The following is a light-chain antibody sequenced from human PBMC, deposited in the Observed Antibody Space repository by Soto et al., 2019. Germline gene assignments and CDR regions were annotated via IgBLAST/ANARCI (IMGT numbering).Light chain of an antibody. CDR2: CAA. CDR3: RQYNNWPSCT. Sequence: ATLSVYPGERATLSCRVSQSVISNLAWYQQKPGQAPTILIYCAATSAHGILARCSGSGSGTEFTLTISSLLPDEDAVYYCRQYNNWPSCTFGGGTKVDIK. J-gene: IGKJ4*02. V-gene: IGKV3-15*01. CDR1: QSVISN.